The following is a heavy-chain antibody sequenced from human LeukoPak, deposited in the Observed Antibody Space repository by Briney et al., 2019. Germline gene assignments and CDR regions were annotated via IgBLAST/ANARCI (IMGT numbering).Heavy chain of an antibody. V-gene: IGHV4-61*02. CDR2: IYTSGSS. CDR1: GGSISIVSYY. Sequence: PSETLSLTCTVSGGSISIVSYYWSWIRQPAGKGLEWIGRIYTSGSSNYNPSLKSRVTISVATSKNQVSLKLSSVTAADTAVYYCARDKWSGFDYWGQGILVTVSS. J-gene: IGHJ4*02. D-gene: IGHD3-3*01. CDR3: ARDKWSGFDY.